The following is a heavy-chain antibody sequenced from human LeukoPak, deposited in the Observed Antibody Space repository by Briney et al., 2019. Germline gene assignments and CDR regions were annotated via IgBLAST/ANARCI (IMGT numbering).Heavy chain of an antibody. CDR2: IYYSGST. V-gene: IGHV4-59*08. D-gene: IGHD6-13*01. CDR3: ARLSWQQLVHDY. Sequence: SETLSLTCAVSGGSISSYYWSWIRQPPGKGLEWIGYIYYSGSTNYNPSLKSRVTISVEMSKNQFSLKLSSVTAADTAVYYCARLSWQQLVHDYWGQGTLVTVSS. CDR1: GGSISSYY. J-gene: IGHJ4*02.